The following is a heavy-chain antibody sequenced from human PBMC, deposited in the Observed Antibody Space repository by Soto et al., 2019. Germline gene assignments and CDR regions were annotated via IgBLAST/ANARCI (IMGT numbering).Heavy chain of an antibody. Sequence: SETLSLTCTVSGGSISSYYWSWIRQPPGKGLEWIGYIYYSGSTNYNPSLKSRVTISVDTSKNQFSLKLSSVTAADTAVYYCARGGITMVRGVTSWFDPWGQGTLVTVS. V-gene: IGHV4-59*01. J-gene: IGHJ5*02. CDR1: GGSISSYY. CDR3: ARGGITMVRGVTSWFDP. D-gene: IGHD3-10*01. CDR2: IYYSGST.